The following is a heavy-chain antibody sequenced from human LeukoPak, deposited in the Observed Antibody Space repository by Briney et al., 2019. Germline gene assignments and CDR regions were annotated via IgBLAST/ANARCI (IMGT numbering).Heavy chain of an antibody. Sequence: SVKVSCKASGGTFSSYAISRVRQAPGQGLEWMGGIIPIFGTANYAQKFQGRVTITADKSTITAYMELSSLRSEDTAVYYCARVAANWFDPWGQGTLVTVSS. V-gene: IGHV1-69*06. CDR2: IIPIFGTA. J-gene: IGHJ5*02. CDR3: ARVAANWFDP. CDR1: GGTFSSYA. D-gene: IGHD6-25*01.